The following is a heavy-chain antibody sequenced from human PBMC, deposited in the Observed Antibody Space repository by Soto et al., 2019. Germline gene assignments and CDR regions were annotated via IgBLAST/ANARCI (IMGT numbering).Heavy chain of an antibody. CDR2: ISYDGYT. J-gene: IGHJ4*02. D-gene: IGHD3-22*01. CDR3: ATLYDENRRRPVDF. Sequence: PSETLSLTCTVSGGSISGYRWNWIRQPPGKGLEWIGYISYDGYTNYNPSLISRVTISRDTAKNQFSLSLGSVTAADTAVYYCATLYDENRRRPVDFRGKGTLVTVSS. V-gene: IGHV4-59*01. CDR1: GGSISGYR.